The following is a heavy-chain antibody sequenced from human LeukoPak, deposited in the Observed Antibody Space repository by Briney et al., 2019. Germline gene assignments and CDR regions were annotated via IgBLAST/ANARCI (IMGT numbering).Heavy chain of an antibody. V-gene: IGHV3-30*02. CDR1: GLVFSRSG. CDR3: VSEERAVKDS. Sequence: PGGSLRLSCAASGLVFSRSGMHWIRQAPGKGLEWVAFLQYDENEIYYAESVKGRFTIFRDNPKNTLYLQMSSLRSDDTAVYYCVSEERAVKDSWGQGTLVSVSS. CDR2: LQYDENEI. J-gene: IGHJ4*02. D-gene: IGHD3-10*01.